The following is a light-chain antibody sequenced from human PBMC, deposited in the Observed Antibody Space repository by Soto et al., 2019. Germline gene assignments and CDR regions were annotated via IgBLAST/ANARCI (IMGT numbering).Light chain of an antibody. CDR3: QQYGSSPPYT. Sequence: EIVLTQSPGTLSMSPGERATVSCRASQSIRSSYLAWYQQRPGQAPRLLIYGASSRATGIPDRFSGSGSGTDFTLTISRLEAEDFAVYYCQQYGSSPPYTFGQGTKLEIK. V-gene: IGKV3-20*01. CDR1: QSIRSSY. CDR2: GAS. J-gene: IGKJ2*01.